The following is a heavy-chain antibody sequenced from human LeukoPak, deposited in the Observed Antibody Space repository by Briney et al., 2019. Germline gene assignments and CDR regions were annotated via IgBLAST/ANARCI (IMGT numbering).Heavy chain of an antibody. CDR1: GFTFSNYW. D-gene: IGHD1-14*01. CDR2: IKQDGSKF. J-gene: IGHJ4*02. V-gene: IGHV3-7*01. Sequence: GGSLRLSCAASGFTFSNYWLTWVRQAPGKGLEWVANIKQDGSKFSYVDSVKGRFTISRDNPKNTLYLQMNSLRPEDTAVYFCAKERYMLDYWGQGTLVTVSS. CDR3: AKERYMLDY.